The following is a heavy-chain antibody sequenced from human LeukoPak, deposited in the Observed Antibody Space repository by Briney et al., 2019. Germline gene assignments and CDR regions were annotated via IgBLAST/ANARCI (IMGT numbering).Heavy chain of an antibody. CDR2: IYSGGST. CDR3: ARDSGTTGEVKFDP. Sequence: GGSLRLSCAASEFSVSSNYMTWVRQAPGKGLEWVSLIYSGGSTYYADSVKGRFTISRDNSKNTLYLQMNSLRAEDTAVYYCARDSGTTGEVKFDPWGQGTLVTVSS. V-gene: IGHV3-66*01. D-gene: IGHD3-10*01. J-gene: IGHJ5*02. CDR1: EFSVSSNY.